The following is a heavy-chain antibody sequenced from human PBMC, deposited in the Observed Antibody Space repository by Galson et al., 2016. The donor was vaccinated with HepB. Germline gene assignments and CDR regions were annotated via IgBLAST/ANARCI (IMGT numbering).Heavy chain of an antibody. CDR1: GFTFSAYA. CDR2: ISFDGSEK. V-gene: IGHV3-30*04. J-gene: IGHJ4*02. Sequence: SLRLSCAASGFTFSAYALHWFRQAPGKGLEWVAVISFDGSEKYYAQSVQGRFTISRDDFRNTLDLQMISLRVEDSAVYYCARDVHGRSTVVDPGYCDYWGQGTLVTVSS. D-gene: IGHD2-2*01. CDR3: ARDVHGRSTVVDPGYCDY.